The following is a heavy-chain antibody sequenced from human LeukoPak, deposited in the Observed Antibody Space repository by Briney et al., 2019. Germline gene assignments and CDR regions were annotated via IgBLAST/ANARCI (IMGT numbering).Heavy chain of an antibody. D-gene: IGHD3-3*01. J-gene: IGHJ4*02. Sequence: ASVKVSCKASGGTFSSYGISWVRQAPGQGLEWMGWISAYNGNTNYAQKLQGRVTMTTDTSTSTAYMELRSLRSDDTAVYYCARDYYDFWSGYYTGGLGYWGQGTLVTVSS. V-gene: IGHV1-18*01. CDR3: ARDYYDFWSGYYTGGLGY. CDR2: ISAYNGNT. CDR1: GGTFSSYG.